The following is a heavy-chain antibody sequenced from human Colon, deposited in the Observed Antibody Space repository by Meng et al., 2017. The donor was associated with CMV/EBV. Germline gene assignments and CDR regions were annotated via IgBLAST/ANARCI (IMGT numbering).Heavy chain of an antibody. Sequence: GESLKISRATSGFTFSKYWMSWVRQAPGKGLEWVANIKQDGSETYYVDSVKGRFTISRDNAKNSLYLQMNSLRDEDTTVYYCARDVQVQTGYYPYFDYWGQGTLVTVSS. D-gene: IGHD3-9*01. CDR2: IKQDGSET. CDR3: ARDVQVQTGYYPYFDY. CDR1: GFTFSKYW. V-gene: IGHV3-7*01. J-gene: IGHJ4*02.